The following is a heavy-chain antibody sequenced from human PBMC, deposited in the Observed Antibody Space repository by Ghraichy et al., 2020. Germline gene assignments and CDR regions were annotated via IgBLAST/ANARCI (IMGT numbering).Heavy chain of an antibody. Sequence: GGPLRLSCAASGFTFSIYAMSWVRQAPGKGLEWVSAISGSGGSTYYADSVKGRFTISRDNSKNPLYLQMNRLRAEDTAVYYCAKGAAIGPPFGYWGQGTLVTVSS. CDR3: AKGAAIGPPFGY. V-gene: IGHV3-23*01. CDR2: ISGSGGST. D-gene: IGHD5-18*01. CDR1: GFTFSIYA. J-gene: IGHJ4*02.